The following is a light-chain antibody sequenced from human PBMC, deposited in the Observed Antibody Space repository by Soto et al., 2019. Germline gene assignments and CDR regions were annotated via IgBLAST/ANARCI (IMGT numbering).Light chain of an antibody. J-gene: IGKJ1*01. CDR1: QGISNY. CDR2: AAS. Sequence: DIQLTQSPSSLSASVGDRVTITCRASQGISNYLVWYQQKPGKVPKLLIYAASTLQSVVPSRFSGSGSGTDFTLTISSLQPEDVATYYCQNYNGAPWTFGQGTQVDI. V-gene: IGKV1-27*01. CDR3: QNYNGAPWT.